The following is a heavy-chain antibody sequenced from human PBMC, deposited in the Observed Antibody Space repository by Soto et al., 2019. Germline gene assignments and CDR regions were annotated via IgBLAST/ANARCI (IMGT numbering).Heavy chain of an antibody. D-gene: IGHD2-15*01. CDR2: ISWNSGAV. J-gene: IGHJ4*02. CDR3: AKDIHGYSSAPN. CDR1: GFTFDDFA. Sequence: EVQLVESGGGLVQPGRSLRLSCAASGFTFDDFAMHWVRQAPGKGLEWVSGISWNSGAVAYADSVKGRFTISRDNAKNSLSLPLNSLIAEDTAIYYCAKDIHGYSSAPNWGQGTLVSVSS. V-gene: IGHV3-9*01.